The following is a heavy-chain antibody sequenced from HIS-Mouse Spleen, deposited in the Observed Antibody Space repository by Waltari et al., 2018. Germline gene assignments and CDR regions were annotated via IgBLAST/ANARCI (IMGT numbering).Heavy chain of an antibody. V-gene: IGHV4-39*07. CDR2: SYYSGRT. Sequence: QLQLQESGPGLVKPSETLSLTCTVSGGSISSSSYYWGWIRQPPGKGVERVGSSYYSGRTYHNPPLKSRVTIPVDTSKNQSSLKLSSVTAADTAVYYCAREIPYSSSWYDWYFDLWGRGTLVTVSS. D-gene: IGHD6-13*01. CDR1: GGSISSSSYY. CDR3: AREIPYSSSWYDWYFDL. J-gene: IGHJ2*01.